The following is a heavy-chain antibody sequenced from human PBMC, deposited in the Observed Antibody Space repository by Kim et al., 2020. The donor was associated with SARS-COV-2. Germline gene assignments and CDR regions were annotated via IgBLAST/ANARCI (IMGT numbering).Heavy chain of an antibody. CDR2: INTNTGIP. CDR3: ARWYYGSGSPPAYGGMDV. D-gene: IGHD3-10*01. Sequence: ASVKVSCKASRYTFTSYVINWVRQAPGQGLEWMGWINTNTGIPTYAQGFTGRFVFSLDTSVSTAYLQISILKAEDTAVYYCARWYYGSGSPPAYGGMDVWGQGTTVTVSS. J-gene: IGHJ6*02. V-gene: IGHV7-4-1*02. CDR1: RYTFTSYV.